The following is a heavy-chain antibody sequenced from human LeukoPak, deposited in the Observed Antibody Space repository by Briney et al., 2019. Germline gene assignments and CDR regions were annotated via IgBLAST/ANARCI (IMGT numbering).Heavy chain of an antibody. J-gene: IGHJ6*03. CDR1: GFTFSSYG. CDR2: ISYDGSNK. CDR3: AKESNLGYYYYMDV. Sequence: GGSLRLSCAASGFTFSSYGMHWVRQAPGKGLEWVAVISYDGSNKYYADSVKGRFTISRDNSKNTLYLQMNSLRAEDTAVYYCAKESNLGYYYYMDVWGKGTTVTVSS. V-gene: IGHV3-30*18.